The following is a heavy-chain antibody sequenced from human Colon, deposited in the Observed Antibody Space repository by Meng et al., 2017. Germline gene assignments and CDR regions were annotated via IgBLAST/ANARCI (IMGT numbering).Heavy chain of an antibody. CDR3: ARGYWFDP. V-gene: IGHV4-59*01. J-gene: IGHJ5*02. CDR2: IDYTGST. CDR1: CGSFDTCP. Sequence: QVQLQESGPGLVKPSETLSLTCTVSCGSFDTCPWNWIRQPPGEAPEWIGNIDYTGSTNYTPSFKSRVTISVDTSKSQFSLRMTSMTAADTAVYYCARGYWFDPWGQGTLVTVSS.